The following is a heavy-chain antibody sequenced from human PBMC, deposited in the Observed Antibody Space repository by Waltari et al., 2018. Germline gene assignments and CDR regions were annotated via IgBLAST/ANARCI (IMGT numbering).Heavy chain of an antibody. V-gene: IGHV3-48*03. D-gene: IGHD1-26*01. CDR2: ISSGASTI. J-gene: IGHJ4*01. CDR1: GFTVRNYE. Sequence: EVQLVESGGGLVQPGGSLRLLCAASGFTVRNYEMNWVRQAPGKGVEWVSYISSGASTIFYADSVKGRFTISRDNAKNAVYLEMNSLRADDTAIYYCARGEGGANEYWGQGTLVTVSS. CDR3: ARGEGGANEY.